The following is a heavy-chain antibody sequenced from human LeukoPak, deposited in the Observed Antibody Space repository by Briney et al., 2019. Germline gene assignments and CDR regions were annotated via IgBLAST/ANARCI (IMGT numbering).Heavy chain of an antibody. CDR3: ARDYSLNDFDY. D-gene: IGHD1-1*01. CDR1: GYTFTDHF. V-gene: IGHV1-2*02. CDR2: INPYNGYT. J-gene: IGHJ4*02. Sequence: ASVKVSCKSSGYTFTDHFIHWVRQAPGQGLEWVGEINPYNGYTKYAWRLQGRVTMTRDTSISTAFMEVSRLTSDDTAVYYCARDYSLNDFDYWGQGTLLTVAS.